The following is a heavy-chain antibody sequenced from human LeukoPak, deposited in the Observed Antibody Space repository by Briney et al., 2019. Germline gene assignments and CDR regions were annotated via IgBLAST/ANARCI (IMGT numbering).Heavy chain of an antibody. V-gene: IGHV3-30*02. D-gene: IGHD3-16*01. CDR1: GFTFGSSG. J-gene: IGHJ3*02. CDR3: AREGVGGFDM. Sequence: GGSLRLSCTASGFTFGSSGMHWVRQAPGKGLEWVAFVRNDGTTKYYAESVKGRSTISRDDSKNTLYLHVSSLRAEDTAVYYCAREGVGGFDMWGQGTMVTVSS. CDR2: VRNDGTTK.